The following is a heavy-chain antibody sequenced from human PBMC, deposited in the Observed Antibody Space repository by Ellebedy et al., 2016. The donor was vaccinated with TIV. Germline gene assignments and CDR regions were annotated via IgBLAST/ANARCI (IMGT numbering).Heavy chain of an antibody. V-gene: IGHV4-34*01. CDR1: GGSFSGYY. CDR2: INHSGST. J-gene: IGHJ6*02. Sequence: SQTLSLTXXVYGGSFSGYYWSWIRQPPGKGLEWIGEINHSGSTNYNPSLKSRVTISVDTSKNQFSLKLSSVTAADTAVYYCANIAARPDVDYYYYGMDVWGQGTTVTVSS. D-gene: IGHD6-6*01. CDR3: ANIAARPDVDYYYYGMDV.